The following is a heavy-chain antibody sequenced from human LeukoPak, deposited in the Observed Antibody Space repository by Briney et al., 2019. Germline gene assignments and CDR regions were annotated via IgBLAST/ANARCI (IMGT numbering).Heavy chain of an antibody. CDR3: ARDRGGYYDETHYXDY. Sequence: GGSLRLSCAASGFTFSSYSMNWVGQAPGKGLEWVSAISSSSSYTYYADSVKGRFTISRDNAKNSLYLQMNSLRAEDTAVYYCARDRGGYYDETHYXDYWGQGTLXTXSS. J-gene: IGHJ4*02. CDR1: GFTFSSYS. D-gene: IGHD3-22*01. CDR2: ISSSSSYT. V-gene: IGHV3-21*01.